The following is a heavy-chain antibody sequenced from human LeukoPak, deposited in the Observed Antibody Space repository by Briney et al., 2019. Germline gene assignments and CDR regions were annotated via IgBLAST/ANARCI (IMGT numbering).Heavy chain of an antibody. D-gene: IGHD3-22*01. Sequence: SQTLSLTXTVSGGSIRSGDYYWSWIRQPPGKGLEWIGYIYYSGSTYYNPSLKSRVTISVDTSKNQFSLKLSSVTAADTAVYYCARANQGGYYDSSGYYPFDYWGQGTLVTVSS. V-gene: IGHV4-30-4*08. CDR2: IYYSGST. CDR1: GGSIRSGDYY. CDR3: ARANQGGYYDSSGYYPFDY. J-gene: IGHJ4*02.